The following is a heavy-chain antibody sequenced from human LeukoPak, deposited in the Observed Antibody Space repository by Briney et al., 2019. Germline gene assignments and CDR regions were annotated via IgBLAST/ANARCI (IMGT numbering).Heavy chain of an antibody. V-gene: IGHV3-33*01. J-gene: IGHJ4*02. D-gene: IGHD3-22*01. CDR1: GFIFSNYG. Sequence: PGGSLRLSCAASGFIFSNYGMHWVRQAPGKGLEWVAVIWYDGSNKYYADSVKGRFTISRDKSKNTLHLQMDSLRPEDTAMYYCALTYYFDRRGYSYFDYWGQGALVTVSS. CDR2: IWYDGSNK. CDR3: ALTYYFDRRGYSYFDY.